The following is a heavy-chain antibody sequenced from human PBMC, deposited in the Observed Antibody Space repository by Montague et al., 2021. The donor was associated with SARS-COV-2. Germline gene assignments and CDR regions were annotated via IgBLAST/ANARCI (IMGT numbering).Heavy chain of an antibody. J-gene: IGHJ4*02. Sequence: SETLSLTCTVAGDVERRSRSDEDWIEQQSGRGLEWSGRIDYKGSTYYNPSFKSRVTISVDTYTTQFSLKLSSVTAAGTAVYSCARRVHPAFGSGAIDYWGQGTLVPVPS. CDR3: ARRVHPAFGSGAIDY. CDR1: GDVERRSRSD. CDR2: IDYKGST. V-gene: IGHV4-39*01. D-gene: IGHD6-19*01.